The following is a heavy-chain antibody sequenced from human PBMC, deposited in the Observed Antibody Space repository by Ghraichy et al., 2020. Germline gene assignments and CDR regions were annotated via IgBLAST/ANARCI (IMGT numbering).Heavy chain of an antibody. Sequence: SETLSLTCAVSGDSITSGGYSWNWIRQTPGKGLEWIGSMYYSGSIFYNSSLKSRLTMSIDASKNHFSLKLTYVTAADTALYYCARGGQHGDFDYWGQGTLVTVSS. CDR1: GDSITSGGYS. D-gene: IGHD4-17*01. CDR2: MYYSGSI. CDR3: ARGGQHGDFDY. V-gene: IGHV4-30-4*07. J-gene: IGHJ4*02.